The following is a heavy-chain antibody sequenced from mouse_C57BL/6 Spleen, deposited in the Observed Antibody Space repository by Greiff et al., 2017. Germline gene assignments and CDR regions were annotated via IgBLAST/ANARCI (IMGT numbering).Heavy chain of an antibody. J-gene: IGHJ2*01. CDR2: VDPSDSYT. D-gene: IGHD1-1*01. Sequence: VQLQQPGAELVRPGTSVKLSCKASGYTFTSYWMHWVKQRPGQGLEWIGVVDPSDSYTNYNQKFKGKATLTVDTSSSTAYMQLSSLTSEDSAVYYCARRGIYYYGSTIDYWGQGTTLTVSS. CDR3: ARRGIYYYGSTIDY. V-gene: IGHV1-59*01. CDR1: GYTFTSYW.